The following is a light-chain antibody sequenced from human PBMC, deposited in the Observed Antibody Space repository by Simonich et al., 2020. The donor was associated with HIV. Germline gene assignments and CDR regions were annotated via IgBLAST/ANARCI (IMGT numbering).Light chain of an antibody. V-gene: IGKV4-1*01. CDR1: QSLLYSSNNRHY. J-gene: IGKJ1*01. CDR2: WAS. Sequence: DIVLTQSPDSLPVSLGEWATINCKSSQSLLYSSNNRHYLAWYQQKPGQPPKLLIYWASTRESGVPDRFRGSGSGTDFTLSISSLQAEDVAVYYCQQYYSTPPTFGQGTKVEIK. CDR3: QQYYSTPPT.